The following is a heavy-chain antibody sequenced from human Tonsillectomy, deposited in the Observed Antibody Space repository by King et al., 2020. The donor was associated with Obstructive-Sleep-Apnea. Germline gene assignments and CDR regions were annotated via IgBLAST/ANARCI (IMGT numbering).Heavy chain of an antibody. V-gene: IGHV4-31*11. CDR1: GGSISSSAYF. D-gene: IGHD3-22*01. J-gene: IGHJ4*02. CDR2: ISNTAHA. Sequence: VQLQESGPGLVKPSQTLSLTCAVSGGSISSSAYFWSWIRQHPGKGLELIGYISNTAHAYYNPSLTSRPTISVDTSKNHFSLNLSSVTAADTAVYYCGRVPYDSSGYGYFDYWGQGSVVTVSP. CDR3: GRVPYDSSGYGYFDY.